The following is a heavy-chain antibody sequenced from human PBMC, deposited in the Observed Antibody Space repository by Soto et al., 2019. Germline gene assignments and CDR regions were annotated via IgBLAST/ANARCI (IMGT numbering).Heavy chain of an antibody. D-gene: IGHD3-22*01. CDR2: INAGNGNT. J-gene: IGHJ4*02. V-gene: IGHV1-3*01. CDR1: GYTFTSYA. Sequence: QVQLVQSGAEVKKPGASVKVSCKASGYTFTSYAMHWVRQAPGQRLEWMGWINAGNGNTKYSQKFQGRVTITRDTSASTAYMERSSLRSEDTAVYYCAAPRYDSSGYFDYWGQGTLVTVSS. CDR3: AAPRYDSSGYFDY.